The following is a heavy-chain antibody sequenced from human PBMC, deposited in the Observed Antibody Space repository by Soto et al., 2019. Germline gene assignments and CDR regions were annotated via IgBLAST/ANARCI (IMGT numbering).Heavy chain of an antibody. CDR2: IIPILGIA. Sequence: QVQLVQSGAEVKKPGSSVKVSCKASGGTFSSYTISWVRQAPGQGLEWMGRIIPILGIANYAQKFQGRVTITADKSTSTAYMELSSLRSEDTAVYYCARGGYGDPYWYFDLWGRGTLVTVSS. J-gene: IGHJ2*01. V-gene: IGHV1-69*02. CDR1: GGTFSSYT. D-gene: IGHD4-17*01. CDR3: ARGGYGDPYWYFDL.